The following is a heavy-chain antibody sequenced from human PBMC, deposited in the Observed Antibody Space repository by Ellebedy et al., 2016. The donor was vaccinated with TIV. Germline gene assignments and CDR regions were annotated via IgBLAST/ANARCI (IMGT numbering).Heavy chain of an antibody. CDR1: GFTFGDYA. D-gene: IGHD3-10*01. V-gene: IGHV3-49*03. J-gene: IGHJ4*02. CDR3: TRGGGSGSYYPPDY. Sequence: GGSLRLXXTASGFTFGDYAMSWFRQAPGKGLEWVGFIRSKAYGGTTEYAASVKGRFTISRDDSKSIAYLQMNSLKTEDTAVYYCTRGGGSGSYYPPDYWGQGTLVTVSS. CDR2: IRSKAYGGTT.